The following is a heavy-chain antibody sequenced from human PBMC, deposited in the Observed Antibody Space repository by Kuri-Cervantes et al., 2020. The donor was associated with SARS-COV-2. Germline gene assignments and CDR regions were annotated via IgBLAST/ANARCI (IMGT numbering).Heavy chain of an antibody. V-gene: IGHV4-4*07. D-gene: IGHD3-3*01. J-gene: IGHJ5*02. CDR1: GGSISSYY. CDR3: ARGGITIFGVSRGFDP. CDR2: IYTSGST. Sequence: GSLRLSCTVSGGSISSYYWSWIRQPAGKGLEWIGRIYTSGSTNYNPSLKSRVTMSVDTSKNQFSLKLSSVTAADTAVYYCARGGITIFGVSRGFDPWGQGTLVTVSS.